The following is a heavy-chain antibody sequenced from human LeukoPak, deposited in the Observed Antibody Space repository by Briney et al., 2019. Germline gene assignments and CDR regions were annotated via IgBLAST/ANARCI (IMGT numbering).Heavy chain of an antibody. CDR1: GYSISSGYY. J-gene: IGHJ4*02. V-gene: IGHV4-38-2*02. D-gene: IGHD6-13*01. Sequence: SETLSLTCIVSGYSISSGYYWGWIRQPPGKGLEWIGSIYYSGSTYYNPSLKSRVTISVDTSKNQFSLKLSSVTAADTAVYYCARVFSSSWHYFDYWGQGTLVTVSS. CDR3: ARVFSSSWHYFDY. CDR2: IYYSGST.